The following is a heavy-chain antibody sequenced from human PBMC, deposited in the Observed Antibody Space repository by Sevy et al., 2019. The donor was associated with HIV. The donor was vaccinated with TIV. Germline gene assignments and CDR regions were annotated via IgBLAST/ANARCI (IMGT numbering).Heavy chain of an antibody. Sequence: GGSLRLSCSVSGFTFNTYSFHWVRQAPGMGLEWVSVISSDGVNKYYADSVRGRFTISRDNSKSTLYLQMNNLRAGDPGVYYCARGGILVEGDERTTPFDFWGQGTLVTVSS. CDR1: GFTFNTYS. V-gene: IGHV3-30-3*01. CDR2: ISSDGVNK. CDR3: ARGGILVEGDERTTPFDF. D-gene: IGHD2-15*01. J-gene: IGHJ4*02.